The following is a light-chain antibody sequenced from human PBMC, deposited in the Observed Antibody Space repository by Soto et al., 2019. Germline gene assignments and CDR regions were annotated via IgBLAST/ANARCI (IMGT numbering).Light chain of an antibody. V-gene: IGKV1-39*01. J-gene: IGKJ1*01. CDR2: SAS. CDR3: QQNYSAPWT. Sequence: EIQMTQSPSSWFAPLGDGVAIPSVASQSIRSSLNWDQQRPGKAPNLLIYSASSLQSGVPSRFSGSGSGTDFTLTISSLQPDDFATYDCQQNYSAPWTFGQGTKVDI. CDR1: QSIRSS.